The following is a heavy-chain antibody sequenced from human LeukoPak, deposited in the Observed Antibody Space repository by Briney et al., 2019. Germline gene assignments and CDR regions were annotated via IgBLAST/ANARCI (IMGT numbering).Heavy chain of an antibody. CDR3: ARDSLMYSSSWGDFDY. Sequence: GGSLRLSCEVSGFTFSSYWMSWVRQAPGKGLEWVANIKQDGSEKYYVDSVKGRFTISRDNAKNSLYLQMNSLRAEDTAVYYCARDSLMYSSSWGDFDYWGQGTLVTVSS. CDR2: IKQDGSEK. CDR1: GFTFSSYW. D-gene: IGHD6-6*01. J-gene: IGHJ4*02. V-gene: IGHV3-7*01.